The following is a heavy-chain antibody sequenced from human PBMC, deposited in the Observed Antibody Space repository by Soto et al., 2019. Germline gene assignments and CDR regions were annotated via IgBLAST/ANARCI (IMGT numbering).Heavy chain of an antibody. J-gene: IGHJ4*02. CDR1: GDTFTDYY. V-gene: IGHV1-46*01. CDR2: VNPSGGHT. D-gene: IGHD2-21*02. Sequence: QVQLVQSGAEVKKPGASVKVSCKASGDTFTDYYIHWVRQAPGQGLEWMGTVNPSGGHTTYAQHFLGRMTRTRNTSTSTLYTELTSLTSEDTAVYYCARGGHVVVVTAAVDYWGQGTLVTVSS. CDR3: ARGGHVVVVTAAVDY.